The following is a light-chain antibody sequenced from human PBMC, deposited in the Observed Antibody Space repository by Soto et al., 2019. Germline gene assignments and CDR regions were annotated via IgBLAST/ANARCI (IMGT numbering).Light chain of an antibody. CDR1: QNVGTW. V-gene: IGKV1-5*03. CDR3: QQNHRYHWK. Sequence: DIQMTQSPSTLSASVGERDTSNCRASQNVGTWLAWYQQKPGKAPNLLIYKASNLERGVPSRFSGSGSGTEFTRTNSSLQPDDRAIYYCQQNHRYHWKLGQGTKVEIK. CDR2: KAS. J-gene: IGKJ1*01.